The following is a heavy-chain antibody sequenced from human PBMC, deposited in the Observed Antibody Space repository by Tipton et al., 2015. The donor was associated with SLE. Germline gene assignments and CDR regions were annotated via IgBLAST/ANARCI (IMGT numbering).Heavy chain of an antibody. V-gene: IGHV4-34*12. CDR3: ARVGDNNYDV. Sequence: LSLTCAVSDGSFNGYFWTWIRQPPGKGLEWIAEIIHSGVTNYNPSLKSRVTMSVETSKNQFSLRLSSVTAADTAVYYCARVGDNNYDVWGQGTTVTVSS. J-gene: IGHJ6*02. CDR2: IIHSGVT. CDR1: DGSFNGYF. D-gene: IGHD4-11*01.